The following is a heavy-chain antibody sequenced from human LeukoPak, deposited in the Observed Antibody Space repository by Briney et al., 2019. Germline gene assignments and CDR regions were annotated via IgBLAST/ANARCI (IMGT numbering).Heavy chain of an antibody. V-gene: IGHV3-21*04. CDR1: GFTFSSYS. D-gene: IGHD3-9*01. Sequence: GGSLRLSCAASGFTFSSYSMNWVRQAPGKGLEWVSSISSSSSYIYYADSVKGRFTISRDNAKNSLYLQMNSLRAEDTALYHCARVSKDDILTGYYSEGLFDYWGQGTLVTVSS. CDR3: ARVSKDDILTGYYSEGLFDY. CDR2: ISSSSSYI. J-gene: IGHJ4*02.